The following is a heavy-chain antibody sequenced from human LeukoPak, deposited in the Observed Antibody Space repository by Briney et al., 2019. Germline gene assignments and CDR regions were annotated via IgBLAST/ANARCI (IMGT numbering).Heavy chain of an antibody. CDR3: ARDHIVVVPAATDYVAVDY. CDR1: GFTFSSYA. J-gene: IGHJ4*02. Sequence: GRSLRLSCAASGFTFSSYAMHWVRQAPGKGLEWVAVISYDGSNKYYADSVKGRSTISRDNSKNTLYLQMNSLRAEDTAVYYCARDHIVVVPAATDYVAVDYWGQGTLVTVSS. D-gene: IGHD2-2*01. V-gene: IGHV3-30-3*01. CDR2: ISYDGSNK.